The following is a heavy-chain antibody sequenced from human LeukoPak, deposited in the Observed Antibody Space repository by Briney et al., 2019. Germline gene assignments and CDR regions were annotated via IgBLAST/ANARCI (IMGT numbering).Heavy chain of an antibody. J-gene: IGHJ1*01. D-gene: IGHD3-9*01. CDR2: ITNSGTTI. V-gene: IGHV3-11*01. Sequence: KSGGSLRLSCAASGFTFTDYYMSWIPQAPGKGLEWVSYITNSGTTIYYADSVKGRFTISRDNAKNSLYLQMNSLRAEDTAVYYCARDGHYDILTGYFQDWGQGTLVTVSS. CDR3: ARDGHYDILTGYFQD. CDR1: GFTFTDYY.